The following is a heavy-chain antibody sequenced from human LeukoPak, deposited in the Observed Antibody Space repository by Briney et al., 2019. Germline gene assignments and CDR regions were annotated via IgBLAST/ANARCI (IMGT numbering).Heavy chain of an antibody. Sequence: QPGGSLRLSCAASGFTLSSYWMSWVRQAPGKGLEWVSSISSSSSYIYYADSVKGRFTISRDNSKNTLYLQMNSLRAEDTAVYYCAKDPSSSWFGDYFDYWGQGTLVTVSS. CDR3: AKDPSSSWFGDYFDY. CDR2: ISSSSSYI. V-gene: IGHV3-23*01. D-gene: IGHD6-13*01. J-gene: IGHJ4*02. CDR1: GFTLSSYW.